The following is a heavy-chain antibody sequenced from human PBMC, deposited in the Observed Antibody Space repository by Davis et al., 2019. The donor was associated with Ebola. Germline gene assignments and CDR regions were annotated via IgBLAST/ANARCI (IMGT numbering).Heavy chain of an antibody. CDR3: TREKLGGSSDY. CDR2: INPSGGST. Sequence: ASVKVSCKASGYTFTSYYMHWVRQAPGQGLEWMGIINPSGGSTSYAQKFQGRVTITADKSTSTAYMELSSLRSEDTAVYFCTREKLGGSSDYWGQGTLVTVSS. D-gene: IGHD6-6*01. CDR1: GYTFTSYY. V-gene: IGHV1-46*01. J-gene: IGHJ4*02.